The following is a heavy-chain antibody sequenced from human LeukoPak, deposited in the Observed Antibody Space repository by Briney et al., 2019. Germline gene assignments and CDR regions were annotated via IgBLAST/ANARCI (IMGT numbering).Heavy chain of an antibody. CDR1: GFSFSGHA. Sequence: GGSLRLSCAASGFSFSGHAMNWVRQAPGKGLEWVSAISGSGSHTYYADSVRGRFTISRDNSKSTLYLQMNSLRAEDTAVYYCAKDVRGYNRPFDYWGQGTLVIVSS. V-gene: IGHV3-23*01. J-gene: IGHJ4*02. D-gene: IGHD3-10*02. CDR2: ISGSGSHT. CDR3: AKDVRGYNRPFDY.